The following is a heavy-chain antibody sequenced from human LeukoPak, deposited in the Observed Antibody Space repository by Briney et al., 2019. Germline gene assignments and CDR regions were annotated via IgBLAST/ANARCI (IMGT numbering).Heavy chain of an antibody. CDR2: IYYSGST. CDR1: GGSISSSSYY. Sequence: SETLSLTCTVSGGSISSSSYYWGWIRQPPGKGLEWIGSIYYSGSTYYNPSLKSRVTISVDTSKNQFSLKLSSVTAADTAVYYCARAPTKLELRFDYWGQGTLVTVSS. CDR3: ARAPTKLELRFDY. D-gene: IGHD1-7*01. J-gene: IGHJ4*02. V-gene: IGHV4-39*07.